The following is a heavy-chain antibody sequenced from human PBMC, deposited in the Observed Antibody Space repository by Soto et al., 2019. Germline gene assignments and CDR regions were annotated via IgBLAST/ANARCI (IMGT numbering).Heavy chain of an antibody. D-gene: IGHD3-10*01. Sequence: SETLSLTCTVSGGSISSYFWSWIRQSPGKGLEWLGYIYYNGNTNYNPSIASRVTISVDTSKNHFSLKLNSVTVAHTAVYYCARGGASSRWFDPWGQGTLVTVSS. CDR3: ARGGASSRWFDP. J-gene: IGHJ5*02. V-gene: IGHV4-59*01. CDR2: IYYNGNT. CDR1: GGSISSYF.